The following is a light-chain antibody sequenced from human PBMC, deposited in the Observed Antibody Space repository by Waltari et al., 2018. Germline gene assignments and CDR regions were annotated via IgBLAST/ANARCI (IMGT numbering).Light chain of an antibody. CDR3: SIWDDSLNGPV. CDR2: FNN. Sequence: QSVLTQPPSASGTPGQRVTISCSGGRSTFIPPTVNCYQHLPGTAPKPLIYFNNLRPSGVPDRFSGSKSGTSASLAITGLQSEDEASYYCSIWDDSLNGPVFGGGTTLTVL. J-gene: IGLJ3*02. V-gene: IGLV1-44*01. CDR1: RSTFIPPT.